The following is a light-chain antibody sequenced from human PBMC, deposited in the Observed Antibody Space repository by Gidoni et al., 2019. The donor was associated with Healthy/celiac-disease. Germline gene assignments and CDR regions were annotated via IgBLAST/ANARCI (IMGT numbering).Light chain of an antibody. CDR2: QDS. V-gene: IGLV3-1*01. CDR1: KLGDKY. Sequence: SSELTQPPPVSVSPGQTASITCSGVKLGDKYACWYQQKPGQSPVLVIYQDSKRPAGIPERFSGSNSGNTATLTISGTQAMDEADYYCQAWDSSTVVFGGGTKLTVL. CDR3: QAWDSSTVV. J-gene: IGLJ2*01.